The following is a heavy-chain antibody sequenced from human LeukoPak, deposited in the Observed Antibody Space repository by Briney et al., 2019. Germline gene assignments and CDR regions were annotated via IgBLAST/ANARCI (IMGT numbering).Heavy chain of an antibody. CDR2: INHSGST. J-gene: IGHJ3*02. D-gene: IGHD1/OR15-1a*01. CDR3: ARAEQADAFDI. V-gene: IGHV4-34*01. CDR1: GGSFSGYY. Sequence: SETLSLTCAVYGGSFSGYYWGWIRQPPGKGLEWIGEINHSGSTNYNPSLKSRVTISVDTSKNQFSLKLSSVTAADTAVYYCARAEQADAFDIWGQGTMVTVSS.